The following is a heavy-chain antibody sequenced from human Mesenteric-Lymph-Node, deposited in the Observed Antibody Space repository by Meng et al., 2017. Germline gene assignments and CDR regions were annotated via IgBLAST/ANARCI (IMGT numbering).Heavy chain of an antibody. D-gene: IGHD3-10*01. CDR2: IYYSGST. Sequence: QARLPESCPGLLKPSPPTPITCIVSGCAISSGGYSWSWIRQHPGKGLEWIGYIYYSGSTYYNPSLKSRVTISVDTSKNQFSLKLSSVTAADTAVYYCARDSLGRYYGSGSYLGYYYYGMDVWGQGTTVTVSS. J-gene: IGHJ6*02. V-gene: IGHV4-31*03. CDR3: ARDSLGRYYGSGSYLGYYYYGMDV. CDR1: GCAISSGGYS.